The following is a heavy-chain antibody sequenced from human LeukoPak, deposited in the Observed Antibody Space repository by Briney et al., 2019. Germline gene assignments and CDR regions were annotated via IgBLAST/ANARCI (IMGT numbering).Heavy chain of an antibody. J-gene: IGHJ4*02. Sequence: GGPLRLSCAASGFTFSSYSMNWVRQAPGKGLEWVSSISSSSSYIYYADSVKGRFTISRDNAKNSLYLQMNSLRAEDTAVYYCARGGSGSYYHLFDYWGQGTPVTVSS. CDR2: ISSSSSYI. CDR1: GFTFSSYS. CDR3: ARGGSGSYYHLFDY. V-gene: IGHV3-21*01. D-gene: IGHD3-10*01.